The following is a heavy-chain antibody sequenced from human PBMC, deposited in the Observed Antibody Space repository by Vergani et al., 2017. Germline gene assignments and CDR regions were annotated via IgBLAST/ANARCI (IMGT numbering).Heavy chain of an antibody. CDR1: GGSISSGSYY. D-gene: IGHD4-23*01. Sequence: QVQLQESGPGLVKPSQTLSLTCTVSGGSISSGSYYWSWIRQPAGKGLEWIGRIYTSGSTNYNPSLKSRVTISVDTSKNQFSLKLSSVTAADTAVYYCARARGVDYGGNSGIYFDYWGQGTLVTVSS. J-gene: IGHJ4*02. V-gene: IGHV4-61*02. CDR3: ARARGVDYGGNSGIYFDY. CDR2: IYTSGST.